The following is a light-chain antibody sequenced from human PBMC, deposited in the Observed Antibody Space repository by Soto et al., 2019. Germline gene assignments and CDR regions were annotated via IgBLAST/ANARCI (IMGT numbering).Light chain of an antibody. CDR1: QSFSSNY. J-gene: IGKJ1*01. CDR2: GAT. Sequence: EIVLTQSPGTLSLSPGERVTLSCRASQSFSSNYLAWYQQKPGQAPRMLIYGATTRATGIPDRFSGSESGTDFTLTISRLEPEDSAVYYCQQYSSVWSFGQGTMVEVK. V-gene: IGKV3-20*01. CDR3: QQYSSVWS.